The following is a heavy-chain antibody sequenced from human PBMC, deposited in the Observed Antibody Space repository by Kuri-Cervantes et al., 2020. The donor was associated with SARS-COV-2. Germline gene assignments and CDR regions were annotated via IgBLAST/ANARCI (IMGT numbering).Heavy chain of an antibody. CDR1: EFTFSSYT. J-gene: IGHJ6*02. CDR3: ARGGVIAAAGISEGMDV. V-gene: IGHV3-74*01. CDR2: INPDGSYT. D-gene: IGHD6-13*01. Sequence: GGSLRLSCAASEFTFSSYTMHWVRQAPGKGLVWVSRINPDGSYTNNADSVKGRFTLSRDNAKNSLYLQMNSLRAEDTAVYYCARGGVIAAAGISEGMDVWGQGTTVTVYS.